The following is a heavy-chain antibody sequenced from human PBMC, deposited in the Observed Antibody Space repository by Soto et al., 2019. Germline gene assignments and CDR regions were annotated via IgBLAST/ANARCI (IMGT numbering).Heavy chain of an antibody. V-gene: IGHV4-59*01. D-gene: IGHD3-10*01. J-gene: IGHJ4*02. CDR3: ARVSEGVIPDY. CDR1: GGSISSYY. CDR2: IYYSGST. Sequence: ASETLSLTCTVSGGSISSYYWSLIRQPPGKGLEWIGYIYYSGSTNYNPSLKSRVTKSVDTSKNQFSLKLSSVTAADTAVYYCARVSEGVIPDYWGQGTLVTVSS.